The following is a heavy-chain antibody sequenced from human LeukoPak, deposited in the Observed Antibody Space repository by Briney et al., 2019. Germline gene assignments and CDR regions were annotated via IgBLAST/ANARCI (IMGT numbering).Heavy chain of an antibody. CDR3: ARDLVDYDSSGQMDY. Sequence: ASVKVSCKASSYTFTSYGISWVRQAPGQGLEWMGWISAYNGNTNYAQKLQGRVTMTTDTSTSTAYMELRSLRSDDTAVYYCARDLVDYDSSGQMDYWGQGTLVTVSS. CDR2: ISAYNGNT. V-gene: IGHV1-18*01. J-gene: IGHJ4*02. D-gene: IGHD3-22*01. CDR1: SYTFTSYG.